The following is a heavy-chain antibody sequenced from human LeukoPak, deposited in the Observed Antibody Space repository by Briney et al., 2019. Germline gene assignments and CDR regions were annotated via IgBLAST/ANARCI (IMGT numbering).Heavy chain of an antibody. J-gene: IGHJ4*02. CDR2: INHSGST. Sequence: SETLSLTCAVYGGSFSDYYWSWIRQPPGRGLEWIGEINHSGSTNYSPSLKSRVTILLDTSKNQFSVKLSSVTAADTAVYYCARVSGYFSEGVFRFYHWGQGTLVTVSS. V-gene: IGHV4-34*01. CDR3: ARVSGYFSEGVFRFYH. CDR1: GGSFSDYY. D-gene: IGHD3-9*01.